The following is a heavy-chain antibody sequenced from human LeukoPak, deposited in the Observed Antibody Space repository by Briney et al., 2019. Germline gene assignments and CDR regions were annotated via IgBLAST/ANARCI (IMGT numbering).Heavy chain of an antibody. CDR2: IYTSGST. CDR3: ARGDRWYSSSLNWFDP. Sequence: SETLSLTRPVPRRFISRSYWSSIRPPAGKGMELNGRIYTSGSTNYNPYLNSRVTMSVDTSKDQFSLKLSSVTAADTAVYYCARGDRWYSSSLNWFDPWGQGTLVTVSS. V-gene: IGHV4-4*07. D-gene: IGHD6-13*01. J-gene: IGHJ5*02. CDR1: RRFISRSY.